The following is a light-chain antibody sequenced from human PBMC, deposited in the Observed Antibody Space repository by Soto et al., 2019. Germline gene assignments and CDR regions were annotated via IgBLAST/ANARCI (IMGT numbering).Light chain of an antibody. CDR1: SSDVGAYNY. J-gene: IGLJ1*01. V-gene: IGLV2-11*01. Sequence: QSALTQPRSVSGSPGQSVTISCTGASSDVGAYNYVSWYQQNPGKAPKLMIYDVTKRPSGVPDRFSGSKSGNTASLTISGLHAEDEADYYCCSYAGSYTFVFGTGTKLTVL. CDR2: DVT. CDR3: CSYAGSYTFV.